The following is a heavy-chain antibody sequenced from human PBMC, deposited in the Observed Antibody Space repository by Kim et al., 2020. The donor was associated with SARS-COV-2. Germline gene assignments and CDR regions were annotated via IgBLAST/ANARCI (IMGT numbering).Heavy chain of an antibody. CDR1: GFTFSSYG. D-gene: IGHD6-19*01. V-gene: IGHV3-33*01. CDR3: AIRIFAVAGFAGAFDI. CDR2: IWYDGSNK. Sequence: GGSLRLSCAVSGFTFSSYGMHWVRQAPGKGLEWVAVIWYDGSNKYYADSVKGRFTISRDNSKNTLYLQMNSLRAEDTAVYYCAIRIFAVAGFAGAFDIWGQGTMVTVSS. J-gene: IGHJ3*02.